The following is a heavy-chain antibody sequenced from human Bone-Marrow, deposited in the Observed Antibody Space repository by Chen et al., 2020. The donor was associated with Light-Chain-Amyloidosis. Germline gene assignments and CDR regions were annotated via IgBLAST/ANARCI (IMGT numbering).Heavy chain of an antibody. Sequence: QVQLVESGGGVVPPXXXLRXXXXXXXXXXXXFSMHWVRQAPGRGLEWVAVVSYLGNYTHYADSVKGRFTVSRDNSKNTXXXXXXXXRXXXXXXXXXXXXRLSVREGNAGDFYYYNYMDVWGKGTTVTVSS. J-gene: IGHJ6*03. D-gene: IGHD3-10*01. V-gene: IGHV3-30-3*01. CDR1: XXXXXXFS. CDR2: VSYLGNYT. CDR3: XXXRLSVREGNAGDFYYYNYMDV.